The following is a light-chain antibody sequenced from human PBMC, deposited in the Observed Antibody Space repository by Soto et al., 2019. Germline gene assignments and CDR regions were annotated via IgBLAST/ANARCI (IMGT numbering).Light chain of an antibody. Sequence: QAVLTQPPSVSAAPGQKVTISCSGTSSNIGSNYVSWYQHLPGAAPKVLIYDNNKRSSGIADRFSGSQSGTLATLDITGLQTGDEADYYCGTWDSGLSAVVGGGTKLTVL. V-gene: IGLV1-51*01. CDR3: GTWDSGLSAV. CDR2: DNN. CDR1: SSNIGSNY. J-gene: IGLJ2*01.